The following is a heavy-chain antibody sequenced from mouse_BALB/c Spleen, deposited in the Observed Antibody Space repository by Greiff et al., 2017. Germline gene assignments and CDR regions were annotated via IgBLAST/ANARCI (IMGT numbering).Heavy chain of an antibody. V-gene: IGHV7-3*02. Sequence: DVTLVESGGGLVQPGGSLRLSCATSGFTFTDYYMSWVRQPPGKALEWLGFIRNKANGYTTEYSASVKGRFTISRDNSQSILYLQMNTLRAEDSATYYCARALLLRRAMDYWGQGTSVTVSS. CDR1: GFTFTDYY. CDR3: ARALLLRRAMDY. J-gene: IGHJ4*01. D-gene: IGHD1-1*01. CDR2: IRNKANGYTT.